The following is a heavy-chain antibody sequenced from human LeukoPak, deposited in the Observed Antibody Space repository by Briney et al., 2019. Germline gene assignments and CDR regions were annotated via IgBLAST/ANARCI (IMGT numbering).Heavy chain of an antibody. D-gene: IGHD6-19*01. CDR1: GGSISSDSYY. V-gene: IGHV4-39*07. Sequence: SETLSLTCTVSGGSISSDSYYWGWIRQPPGKGLEWIGEINHSGSTNYNPSLKSRVTISVDTSKNQFSLKLSSVTAADTAVYYCARVRAVAGTANFDYWGQGTLVTVSS. CDR2: INHSGST. J-gene: IGHJ4*02. CDR3: ARVRAVAGTANFDY.